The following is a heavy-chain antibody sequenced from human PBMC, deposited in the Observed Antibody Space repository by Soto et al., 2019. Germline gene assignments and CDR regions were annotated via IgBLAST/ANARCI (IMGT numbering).Heavy chain of an antibody. CDR3: ARDQGGSPFAY. V-gene: IGHV3-33*01. J-gene: IGHJ4*02. CDR1: GFTFSTYG. CDR2: IWADGSKT. Sequence: QVQLVESGGGVVQPGRSLRLSCAASGFTFSTYGMHWVRQAPGKGLEWVAVIWADGSKTYYADSVKGRFTISKDNSKNTLYLEMNSLRAEDTAVFYCARDQGGSPFAYCGLGTLVTVSS. D-gene: IGHD1-26*01.